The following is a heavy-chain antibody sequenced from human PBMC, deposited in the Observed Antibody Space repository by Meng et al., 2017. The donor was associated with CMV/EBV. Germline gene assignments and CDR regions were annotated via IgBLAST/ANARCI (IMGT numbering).Heavy chain of an antibody. CDR2: ISYDGSNK. J-gene: IGHJ3*02. CDR1: GLTFSCYG. V-gene: IGHV3-30*18. D-gene: IGHD5-24*01. Sequence: GLTFSCYGRHWVRQAPGKGLEWVAVISYDGSNKSYADSVKGRFTISRDNSKNTLYLQMNSLRAEDTAVYYCAKVGVEMATKDAFDIWGQGTMVTVSS. CDR3: AKVGVEMATKDAFDI.